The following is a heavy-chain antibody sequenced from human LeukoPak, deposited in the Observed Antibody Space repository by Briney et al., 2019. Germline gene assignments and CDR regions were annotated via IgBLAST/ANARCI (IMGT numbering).Heavy chain of an antibody. V-gene: IGHV4-38-2*02. D-gene: IGHD2-21*02. CDR1: GYSISSGYY. CDR3: ARGAVVVTAIPSLRAFDI. CDR2: IYHSGST. J-gene: IGHJ3*02. Sequence: PSETLSLTGTVSGYSISSGYYWGWIRRPPGKVLEWIGSIYHSGSTYYNQSLKSRVTISVDTSKNKFSLKLSSVTAADTAVYYCARGAVVVTAIPSLRAFDIWGQGTMVTVSS.